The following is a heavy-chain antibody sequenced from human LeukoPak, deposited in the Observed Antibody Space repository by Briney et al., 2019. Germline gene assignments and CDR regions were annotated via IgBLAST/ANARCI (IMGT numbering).Heavy chain of an antibody. J-gene: IGHJ4*02. Sequence: SETLSLTFPVSGGSIRSYYWRWIRQPPGKGLEGMGYIYYSGSTNYNPSLKSRVTISVDTSKNQFSLKLSSVTAADTAVYYCARSGAYYDILTGYYDYWGQGTLVTVSS. CDR1: GGSIRSYY. CDR3: ARSGAYYDILTGYYDY. CDR2: IYYSGST. V-gene: IGHV4-59*01. D-gene: IGHD3-9*01.